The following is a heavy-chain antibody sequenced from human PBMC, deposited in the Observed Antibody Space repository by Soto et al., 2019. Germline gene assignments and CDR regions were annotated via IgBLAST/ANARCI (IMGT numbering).Heavy chain of an antibody. CDR3: ARVPGGGDYGDPYYYYYGMDV. V-gene: IGHV1-69*01. CDR2: IIPIFGTA. D-gene: IGHD4-17*01. Sequence: QVQLVQSGAEVKKPGSSVKVSCKASGGTFSSYAISWVRQAPGQGLEWMGGIIPIFGTANYAQKSQGRVTITADESTSTAYMELSSLRSEDTAVYYCARVPGGGDYGDPYYYYYGMDVWGQGTTVTVSS. J-gene: IGHJ6*02. CDR1: GGTFSSYA.